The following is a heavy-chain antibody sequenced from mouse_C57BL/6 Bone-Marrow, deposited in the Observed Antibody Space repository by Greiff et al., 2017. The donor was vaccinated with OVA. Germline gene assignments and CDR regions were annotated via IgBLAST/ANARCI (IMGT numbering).Heavy chain of an antibody. Sequence: QVQLQQPGAELVKPGASVKVSCKASGYTFTSYWMHWVKQRPGQGLEWIGRIHPSDSDTTYNQQFKGKATLTADKSSSPAYMQLSSLTSEDSEDYYSAITTDWYCDVWGTGTTATVSS. CDR1: GYTFTSYW. V-gene: IGHV1-74*01. CDR3: AITTDWYCDV. J-gene: IGHJ1*03. D-gene: IGHD1-1*01. CDR2: IHPSDSDT.